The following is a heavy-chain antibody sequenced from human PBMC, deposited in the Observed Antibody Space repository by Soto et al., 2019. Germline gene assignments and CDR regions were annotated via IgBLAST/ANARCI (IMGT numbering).Heavy chain of an antibody. V-gene: IGHV1-69*13. CDR2: FIAMLGTP. D-gene: IGHD5-18*01. J-gene: IGHJ4*02. CDR3: ARGAMANFDY. CDR1: GGTFGSQG. Sequence: GASVKVSCKASGGTFGSQGIAWVRQAPGQGLEWMGGFIAMLGTPTYAKKVQGRATISADESLTSSYLELRSLRSEDTGVYFCARGAMANFDYWGQGTVVTVFS.